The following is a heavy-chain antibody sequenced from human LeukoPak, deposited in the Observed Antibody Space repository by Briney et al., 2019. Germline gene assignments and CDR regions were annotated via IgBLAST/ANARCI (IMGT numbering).Heavy chain of an antibody. CDR2: ISWNSGSI. J-gene: IGHJ4*02. V-gene: IGHV3-9*01. CDR1: GFTFDDYA. CDR3: AKDRDGDYFYYFDY. D-gene: IGHD4-17*01. Sequence: GGSLRLSCAASGFTFDDYAMHWVRQAPGKGLEWVSGISWNSGSIGYADSVKGRFTTSRDNAKNSLYLQMNSLRAEDTALYYCAKDRDGDYFYYFDYWGQGTLVTVSS.